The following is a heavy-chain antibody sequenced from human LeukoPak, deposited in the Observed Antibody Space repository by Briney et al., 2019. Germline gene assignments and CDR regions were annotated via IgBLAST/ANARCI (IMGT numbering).Heavy chain of an antibody. CDR3: ARGGKELPGRWFGELESAFDI. CDR1: GFTFSSYA. Sequence: GGSLRLSCAASGFTFSSYAMSWVRQAPGKGLEWVSAISGSGGSTYYADSVKGRFTISRDNSKNTLYLQMNSLRAEDTAVYYCARGGKELPGRWFGELESAFDIWGQGTMVTVSS. V-gene: IGHV3-23*01. D-gene: IGHD3-10*01. J-gene: IGHJ3*02. CDR2: ISGSGGST.